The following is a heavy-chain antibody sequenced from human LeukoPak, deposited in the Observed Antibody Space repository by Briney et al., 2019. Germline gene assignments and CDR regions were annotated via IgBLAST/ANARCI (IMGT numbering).Heavy chain of an antibody. D-gene: IGHD2-2*01. CDR2: IYTTEST. CDR1: GGSTSSDY. CDR3: ARGYCSSTSCYAFDP. Sequence: SETLSLTCTVSGGSTSSDYWSWIRQPAGKGLEWIGRIYTTESTNYNPSLKSRVTISLDKSKNQFSLKLNSVTAADTAVYYCARGYCSSTSCYAFDPWGQGTLLTVSS. J-gene: IGHJ5*02. V-gene: IGHV4-4*07.